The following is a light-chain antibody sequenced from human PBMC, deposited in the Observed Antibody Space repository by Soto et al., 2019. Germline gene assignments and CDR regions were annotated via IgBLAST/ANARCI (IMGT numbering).Light chain of an antibody. CDR3: QPYGSYPWA. J-gene: IGKJ1*01. Sequence: DIQMTQSPSTLSPSVGDRVTITCRARQSNSRLLAWYQQQPGKAPKLLIYDASTLDGGVPSRYSGSGSETEFTLTIMSLQLDVFAILFDQPYGSYPWACGQGTNVDSK. V-gene: IGKV1-5*01. CDR1: QSNSRL. CDR2: DAS.